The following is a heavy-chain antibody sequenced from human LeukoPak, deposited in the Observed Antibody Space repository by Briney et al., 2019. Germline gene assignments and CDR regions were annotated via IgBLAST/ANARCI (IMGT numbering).Heavy chain of an antibody. J-gene: IGHJ4*02. CDR2: IIPIFGTA. CDR3: AIRMAAAVGLIDY. CDR1: GGTFSSYA. D-gene: IGHD6-13*01. V-gene: IGHV1-69*05. Sequence: ASVKVSCKASGGTFSSYAISWVRQAPGQGLEWMGGIIPIFGTANYAQKFQGRVTITTDESTSTAYMELSSLRSEDTAVYYCAIRMAAAVGLIDYWGQGTLVTVSS.